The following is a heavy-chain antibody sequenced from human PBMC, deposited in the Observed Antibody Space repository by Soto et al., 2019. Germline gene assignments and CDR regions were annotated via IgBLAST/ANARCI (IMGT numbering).Heavy chain of an antibody. J-gene: IGHJ4*02. D-gene: IGHD6-6*01. Sequence: ASVKVSCKASGGTFSSYATSWVRQAPGQGLEWMGWISAYNGNTNYAQKLQGRVTMTTDTSTSTAYMELRSLRSDDTAVYYCARSTGVVAARRPTQNAPGYWGQGTLVTVSS. CDR1: GGTFSSYA. CDR3: ARSTGVVAARRPTQNAPGY. V-gene: IGHV1-18*01. CDR2: ISAYNGNT.